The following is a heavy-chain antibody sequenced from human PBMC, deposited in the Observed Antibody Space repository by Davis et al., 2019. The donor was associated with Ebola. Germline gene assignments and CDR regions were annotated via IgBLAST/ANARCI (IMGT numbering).Heavy chain of an antibody. CDR1: GFTFSSYS. CDR2: ISSSSSTI. Sequence: GGSLRLSCAASGFTFSSYSMNWVRQAPGKGLEWVSYISSSSSTIYYADSVKGRFTISRDNAKNSLYLQMNSLRAEDTAVYYCARDRYCTNGVCMYYFDYWGQGTLVTVSS. CDR3: ARDRYCTNGVCMYYFDY. J-gene: IGHJ4*02. V-gene: IGHV3-48*01. D-gene: IGHD2-8*01.